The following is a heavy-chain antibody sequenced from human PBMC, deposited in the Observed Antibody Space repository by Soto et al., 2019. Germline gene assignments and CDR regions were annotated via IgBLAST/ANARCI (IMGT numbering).Heavy chain of an antibody. D-gene: IGHD1-26*01. J-gene: IGHJ4*02. Sequence: EVQVVESGGGLVQPGRSLRLSCAASGFTFDDYAMHWVRQAPGKGLEWVSSISWNSGSIGYADFVKGRFTISRDNAKNSLYLQMNSLRAEDTALYYCAKELVGGLRGPFDYWGQGTLVTVSS. CDR2: ISWNSGSI. CDR1: GFTFDDYA. CDR3: AKELVGGLRGPFDY. V-gene: IGHV3-9*01.